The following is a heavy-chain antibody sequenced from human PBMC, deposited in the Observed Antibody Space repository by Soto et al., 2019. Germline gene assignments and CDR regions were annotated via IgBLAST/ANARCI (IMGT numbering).Heavy chain of an antibody. CDR3: ARDSGTSDY. CDR1: GFTFSTYW. J-gene: IGHJ4*02. CDR2: IKQDGSER. D-gene: IGHD1-1*01. V-gene: IGHV3-7*01. Sequence: ETLRLSCAASGFTFSTYWMSWVRQAPGKGLEWVANIKQDGSERYYVDSVKGRFTISRDNAKNSLYLQMNSLRAEDTAVYYCARDSGTSDYWGQGTLVTVSS.